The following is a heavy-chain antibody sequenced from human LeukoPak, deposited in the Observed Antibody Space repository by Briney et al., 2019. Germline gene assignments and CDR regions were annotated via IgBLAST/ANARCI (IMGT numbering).Heavy chain of an antibody. Sequence: GASVKVSCKASGYTFTNYYMHWVRQAPGQGLEWMGIINPSGGSTSYAQKFQGRVTMTRDTSTSTVYMELSSLRSEDTAVYYCARSGSDSSSLEWFDPWGQGTLVTVSS. D-gene: IGHD6-13*01. CDR3: ARSGSDSSSLEWFDP. V-gene: IGHV1-46*01. J-gene: IGHJ5*02. CDR2: INPSGGST. CDR1: GYTFTNYY.